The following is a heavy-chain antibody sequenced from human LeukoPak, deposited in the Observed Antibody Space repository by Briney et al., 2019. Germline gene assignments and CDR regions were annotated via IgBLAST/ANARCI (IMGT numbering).Heavy chain of an antibody. D-gene: IGHD2-15*01. CDR1: GGSISTYY. Sequence: SETLSLTCTVSGGSISTYYWGWIRQPPGKGLEWIGSIYYSGSTYYNPSLKSRVTISVDTSKNQFSLKLSSVTAADTAVYYCARERYSSKNYYYYMDVWGKGTTVTVSS. CDR2: IYYSGST. CDR3: ARERYSSKNYYYYMDV. V-gene: IGHV4-39*07. J-gene: IGHJ6*03.